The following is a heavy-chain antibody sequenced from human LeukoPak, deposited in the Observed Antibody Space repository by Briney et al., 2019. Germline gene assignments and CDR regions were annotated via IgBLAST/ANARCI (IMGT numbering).Heavy chain of an antibody. Sequence: GGSLRLSCVASGFTFSSHWMHWVRQAPGKGLEWVSRINQDASVRDYAGSARGRFTISRDNAKNMLYLQMDSLRVEDTAVYYCARAFSDVGDAFDMWGQGTMVTASS. V-gene: IGHV3-74*01. CDR2: INQDASVR. CDR3: ARAFSDVGDAFDM. CDR1: GFTFSSHW. J-gene: IGHJ3*02.